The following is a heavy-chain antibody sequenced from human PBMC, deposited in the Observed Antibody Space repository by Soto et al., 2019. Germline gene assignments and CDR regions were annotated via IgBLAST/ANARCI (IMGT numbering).Heavy chain of an antibody. Sequence: QVQLVESGGGVVRPGRTLRLSCAASGFTFRSYGMHWVRQAPGKGLEWLAVIWYDASNRYYAASVKGRFTISRDNFKKAVYLQMNSLRAEDTAVYYCARDGADYLQLKYYFDYWGQGTMGTVSS. V-gene: IGHV3-33*01. D-gene: IGHD4-17*01. J-gene: IGHJ4*02. CDR3: ARDGADYLQLKYYFDY. CDR2: IWYDASNR. CDR1: GFTFRSYG.